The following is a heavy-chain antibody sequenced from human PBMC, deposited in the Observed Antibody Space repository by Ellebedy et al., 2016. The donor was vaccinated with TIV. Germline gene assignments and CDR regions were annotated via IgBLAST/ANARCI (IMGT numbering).Heavy chain of an antibody. J-gene: IGHJ4*02. CDR2: ISSSSVYE. V-gene: IGHV3-21*01. CDR3: AQGIPAQH. D-gene: IGHD2-2*01. CDR1: GFTFSSYS. Sequence: GGSLRLSXAASGFTFSSYSMNWVRQAPGKGLEWVSSISSSSVYEYYADSVKGRFTISRDNSKNTLYLQMNSLTVEDTAVYYCAQGIPAQHWGQGTLVTVSS.